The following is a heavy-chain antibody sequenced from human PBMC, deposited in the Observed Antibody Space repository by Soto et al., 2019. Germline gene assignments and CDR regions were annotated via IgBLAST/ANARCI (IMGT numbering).Heavy chain of an antibody. CDR2: FDPEDGET. V-gene: IGHV1-24*01. Sequence: ASVKVSCKVSGYTLTELSMHWVRQAPGKGLEWKGVFDPEDGETIYAQKFQGRVTMTEDTSTDTAYMELSSLRSEDTAVFYCATFISYRGHSSSWYYFDYWGQGTLVTVSS. CDR1: GYTLTELS. D-gene: IGHD6-13*01. J-gene: IGHJ4*02. CDR3: ATFISYRGHSSSWYYFDY.